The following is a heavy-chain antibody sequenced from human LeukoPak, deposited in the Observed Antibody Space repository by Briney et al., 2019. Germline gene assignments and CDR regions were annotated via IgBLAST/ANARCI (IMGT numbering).Heavy chain of an antibody. D-gene: IGHD6-13*01. CDR3: ARGGGSWMIDY. J-gene: IGHJ4*02. CDR1: GGSFSGYY. Sequence: SETLSLTCAVYGGSFSGYYWSWIRQPPGKGLEWIGEINHSGSADYNPSLKSRVTISVDTSKNQFSLKLSSLTAADTAVYYCARGGGSWMIDYWGQGALVTVSS. V-gene: IGHV4-34*01. CDR2: INHSGSA.